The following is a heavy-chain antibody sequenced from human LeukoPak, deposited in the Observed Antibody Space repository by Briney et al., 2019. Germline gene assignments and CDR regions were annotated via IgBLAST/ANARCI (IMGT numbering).Heavy chain of an antibody. V-gene: IGHV1-8*01. J-gene: IGHJ4*02. CDR2: MNPNSGNT. CDR3: TRGSSGRRDN. CDR1: GYTFTSCD. Sequence: ASVKVSCKASGYTFTSCDINWVRQATGQGLEWMGWMNPNSGNTGYGQSFQGRITMTRDISIGTAYMELSNLTSEDTAIYYCTRGSSGRRDNWGQGTLVTVST. D-gene: IGHD6-19*01.